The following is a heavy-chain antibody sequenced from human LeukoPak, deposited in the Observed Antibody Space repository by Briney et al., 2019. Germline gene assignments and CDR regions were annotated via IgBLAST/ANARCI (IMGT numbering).Heavy chain of an antibody. Sequence: GGSLRLSCAASGFTFSSYGMHWVRQAPGKGLEGVAFIRYDGSNKYYADSVKGRFTISRDNSKNTLYLQMNSLRAEHTAVYYCAKEVVVITHAHFDYWGQGTLVTVSS. CDR1: GFTFSSYG. CDR3: AKEVVVITHAHFDY. V-gene: IGHV3-30*02. CDR2: IRYDGSNK. J-gene: IGHJ4*02. D-gene: IGHD3-22*01.